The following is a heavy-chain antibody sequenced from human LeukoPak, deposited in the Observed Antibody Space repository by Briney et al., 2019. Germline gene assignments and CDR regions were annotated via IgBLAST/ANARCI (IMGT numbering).Heavy chain of an antibody. V-gene: IGHV3-23*01. CDR3: TTDGITIFGVVTAFDY. CDR2: ISGSGGST. D-gene: IGHD3-3*01. CDR1: GFTFSSYG. J-gene: IGHJ4*02. Sequence: GGSLRLSCAASGFTFSSYGMSWDRQAPGKVLEWVSAISGSGGSTYYADSVKGRFTISRDNSKNTLYLQMNSPKTEDTAVYYCTTDGITIFGVVTAFDYWGQGTLVTVSS.